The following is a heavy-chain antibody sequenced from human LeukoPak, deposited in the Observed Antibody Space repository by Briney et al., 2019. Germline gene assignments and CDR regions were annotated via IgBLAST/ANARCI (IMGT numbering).Heavy chain of an antibody. Sequence: SVKVSCKTSGGTFSSNAISWVRQAPGQGLEWMGGIIPIFGTANYAQKFQGRVTITADESTSTAYMELSSLRSEDTAVYYCAALDGGYNVGYWGQGTLVTVSS. V-gene: IGHV1-69*13. CDR3: AALDGGYNVGY. J-gene: IGHJ4*02. CDR1: GGTFSSNA. CDR2: IIPIFGTA. D-gene: IGHD5-24*01.